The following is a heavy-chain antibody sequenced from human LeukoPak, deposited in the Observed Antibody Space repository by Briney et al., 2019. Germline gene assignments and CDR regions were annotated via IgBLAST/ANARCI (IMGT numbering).Heavy chain of an antibody. V-gene: IGHV4-59*01. J-gene: IGHJ1*01. Sequence: SETLSLTCTASGGSISSYYWSWIRQPPGKGLEWIGYIYYSGTTNYNPSLKSRVTISVDTSKNQFSLKLSSVTAADTAVYYCARRDGYNWGYFQHWGQGTLVTVSS. D-gene: IGHD5-24*01. CDR3: ARRDGYNWGYFQH. CDR2: IYYSGTT. CDR1: GGSISSYY.